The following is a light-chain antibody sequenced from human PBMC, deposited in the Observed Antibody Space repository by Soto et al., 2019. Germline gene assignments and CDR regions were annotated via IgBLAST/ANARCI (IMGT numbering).Light chain of an antibody. V-gene: IGKV3-20*01. CDR3: HQYGSSPQT. CDR1: QSVSRKS. J-gene: IGKJ1*01. Sequence: EIVLTQSPGTLSLSPGERASLSCRASQSVSRKSLAWYPRKPGQAPRPFIYGASSRETGIREVFSSSGAGTACTRTISRLEPEDVAVDCCHQYGSSPQTFGQGTKVDIK. CDR2: GAS.